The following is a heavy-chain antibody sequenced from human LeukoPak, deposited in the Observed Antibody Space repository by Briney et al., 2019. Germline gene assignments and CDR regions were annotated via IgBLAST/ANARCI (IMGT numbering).Heavy chain of an antibody. V-gene: IGHV4-34*01. CDR3: ARADGNWSLVS. CDR2: IYHSGST. J-gene: IGHJ4*02. D-gene: IGHD1-1*01. CDR1: GGSFSGYY. Sequence: SETLSLTCAVYGGSFSGYYWSWIRQPPGKGLEWIGEIYHSGSTNYNPSLKRRVTISIDKSKKQFSLKPSSVTAADTAVYYCARADGNWSLVSWGQGTLVTVSS.